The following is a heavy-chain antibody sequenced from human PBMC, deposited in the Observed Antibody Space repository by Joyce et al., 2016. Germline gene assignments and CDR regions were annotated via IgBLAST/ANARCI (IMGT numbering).Heavy chain of an antibody. Sequence: QVQLVQSGPEVKKPGASVKVSCKTSGYTFSIYAVTWVRRAPGQRLEWMGWISAHSDDTSYPQKFQDRFTMTTDTSTGTGYMELGGLRFDDTAVYYCARSTLTKPEFIDIGGQGTVITVSS. CDR3: ARSTLTKPEFIDI. V-gene: IGHV1-18*01. CDR1: GYTFSIYA. J-gene: IGHJ3*02. CDR2: ISAHSDDT. D-gene: IGHD3-9*01.